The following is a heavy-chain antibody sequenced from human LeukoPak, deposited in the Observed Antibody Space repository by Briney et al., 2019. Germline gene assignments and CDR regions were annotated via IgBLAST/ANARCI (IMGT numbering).Heavy chain of an antibody. Sequence: GGSLILSCAASGFTFSGYAMHWVRQAPGKGLEWVAVISYDGSNEYYADSVKGRFTISRDNSKNTLYLQMNSLSVEDTAVYYCARVGYYASGPFSYFDYWGQGTLVTVSS. CDR2: ISYDGSNE. CDR1: GFTFSGYA. J-gene: IGHJ4*02. CDR3: ARVGYYASGPFSYFDY. D-gene: IGHD3-10*01. V-gene: IGHV3-30-3*01.